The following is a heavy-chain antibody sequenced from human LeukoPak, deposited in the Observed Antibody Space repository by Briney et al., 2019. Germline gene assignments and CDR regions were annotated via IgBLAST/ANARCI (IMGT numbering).Heavy chain of an antibody. CDR2: IYTSGST. CDR1: GGSISSGSYY. V-gene: IGHV4-61*02. Sequence: SETLSLTCTVSGGSISSGSYYWSWIRQPAGKGLEWIGRIYTSGSTNYNPSLKSRVTISVDTSKSQFSLKLSSVTAADTAVYYCARDFAFWGQGTLVTVSS. CDR3: ARDFAF. J-gene: IGHJ4*02.